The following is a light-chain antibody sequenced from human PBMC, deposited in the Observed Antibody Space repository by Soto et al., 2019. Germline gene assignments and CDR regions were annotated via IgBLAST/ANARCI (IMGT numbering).Light chain of an antibody. J-gene: IGLJ2*01. CDR2: EVS. CDR3: SSYTSSSTPVV. Sequence: QSALTQPASVSGSPGQSITISCTGTSSDVGGYNHVSWYQQHPGKAPKLMIYEVSNRPSGVSNRFSGSKSGNTASLTISGLQAEGEADYYCSSYTSSSTPVVFGGGTKLTVL. V-gene: IGLV2-14*01. CDR1: SSDVGGYNH.